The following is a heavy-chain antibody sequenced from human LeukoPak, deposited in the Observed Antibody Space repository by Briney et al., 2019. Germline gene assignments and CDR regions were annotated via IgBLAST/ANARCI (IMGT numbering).Heavy chain of an antibody. CDR2: IYTSGST. CDR3: ARGRDIVLMVYAFQFDY. CDR1: GGSISSYY. J-gene: IGHJ4*02. D-gene: IGHD2-8*01. V-gene: IGHV4-4*07. Sequence: SETLSLTCTVSGGSISSYYWSWIRQPAGKGLEWIGRIYTSGSTNYNPSLKSRVTISVDTSKNQFSLKLSSVTAADMAVYYCARGRDIVLMVYAFQFDYWGQGTLVTVSS.